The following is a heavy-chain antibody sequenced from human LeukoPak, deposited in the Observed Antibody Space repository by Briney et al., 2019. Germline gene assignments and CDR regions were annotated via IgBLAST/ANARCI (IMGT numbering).Heavy chain of an antibody. CDR1: LWFISSYF. Sequence: SETLSLTCTGTLWFISSYFWNWIRQPPGKGLDWIGFIYYSGSANYNPSLKSRVSISVDTSKNQFTLKLSSVTAEDTAVYYCARGSIAAAEGSHWFDPWGQGTLVTVSS. V-gene: IGHV4-59*01. CDR2: IYYSGSA. D-gene: IGHD6-13*01. CDR3: ARGSIAAAEGSHWFDP. J-gene: IGHJ5*02.